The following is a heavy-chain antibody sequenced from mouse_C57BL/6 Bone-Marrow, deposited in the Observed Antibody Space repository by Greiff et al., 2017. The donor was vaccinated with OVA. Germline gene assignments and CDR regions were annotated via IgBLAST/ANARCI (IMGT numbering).Heavy chain of an antibody. D-gene: IGHD2-10*01. CDR2: IYPGGGYT. V-gene: IGHV1-63*01. CDR1: GYTFTNYW. Sequence: VKLMESGAELVRPGTSVKMSCKASGYTFTNYWIGWAKQRPGHGLEWIGDIYPGGGYTNYNEKFKGKATLTADKSSSTAYMQFSSLTSEDSAIYYCARSSYGNYYFDYWGQGTTLTVSS. CDR3: ARSSYGNYYFDY. J-gene: IGHJ2*01.